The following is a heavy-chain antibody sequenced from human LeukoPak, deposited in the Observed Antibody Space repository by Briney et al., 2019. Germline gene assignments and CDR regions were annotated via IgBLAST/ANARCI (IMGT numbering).Heavy chain of an antibody. J-gene: IGHJ4*02. CDR2: IYSGGNT. CDR3: AREWFYDSSGYYVY. D-gene: IGHD3-22*01. Sequence: GGSLRLSCAASGFTFSSYAMNWVRQAPGKGLEWVSVIYSGGNTDYADSVKGRFTISRDNAKNSLYLQMNSLRDEDTAVYYCAREWFYDSSGYYVYWGQGTLVTVSS. V-gene: IGHV3-66*01. CDR1: GFTFSSYA.